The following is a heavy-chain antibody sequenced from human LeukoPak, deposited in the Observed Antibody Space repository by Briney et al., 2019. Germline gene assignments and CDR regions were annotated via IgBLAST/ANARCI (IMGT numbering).Heavy chain of an antibody. CDR3: ARDQWWQFIAVAITSYFDR. J-gene: IGHJ4*02. D-gene: IGHD6-19*01. CDR2: IKPDGNEK. Sequence: PGGSLRLSCAASGFRFSDYWMSWVRQAPGKGLEWVANIKPDGNEKHYVDSVKGRFTISRDNAKNSLYLQMNSLRAEDTAVYYCARDQWWQFIAVAITSYFDRRGQGSLVTVSS. CDR1: GFRFSDYW. V-gene: IGHV3-7*01.